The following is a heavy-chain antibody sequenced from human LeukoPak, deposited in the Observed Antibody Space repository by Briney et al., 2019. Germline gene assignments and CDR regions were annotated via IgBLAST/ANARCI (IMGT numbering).Heavy chain of an antibody. V-gene: IGHV3-7*01. CDR3: TGHYGMNV. Sequence: PGGSLRLSCAASGFTFSSSWMTWVRQAPGKGLEGVANINQDGREKYYVDSVRGGFTISRDNARNSLYLQMHSLRAEDTAVFYCTGHYGMNVWGQGTTVTVSS. CDR1: GFTFSSSW. CDR2: INQDGREK. J-gene: IGHJ6*02.